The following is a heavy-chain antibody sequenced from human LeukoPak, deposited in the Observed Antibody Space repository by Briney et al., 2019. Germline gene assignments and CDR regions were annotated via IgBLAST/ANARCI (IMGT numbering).Heavy chain of an antibody. V-gene: IGHV3-21*01. CDR2: IDSSSGCI. Sequence: KPGGSLRLSCAASGFTFSSYSMNWVRQAPGKEKEWVSSIDSSSGCIYSADSVKGRFTISRNNAKNSLYLKMNSLRAEDTAVYYCARVSTASGYYYGMDVWGQGTTVTVSS. J-gene: IGHJ6*02. CDR1: GFTFSSYS. D-gene: IGHD5-18*01. CDR3: ARVSTASGYYYGMDV.